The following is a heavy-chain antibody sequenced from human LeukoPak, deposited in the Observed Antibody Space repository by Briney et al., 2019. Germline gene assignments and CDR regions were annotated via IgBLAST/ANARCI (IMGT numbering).Heavy chain of an antibody. Sequence: PGGSLRLSCAASGFTFSSYEMNWVRQAPGKGLEWVSSISSSSSYIYYADSLKGRFTISRDNAKNSLYLQMNSLRAEDTAVYYCARDLSTVNKPDYFDYWGQGTLVTVSS. CDR3: ARDLSTVNKPDYFDY. CDR1: GFTFSSYE. J-gene: IGHJ4*02. CDR2: ISSSSSYI. D-gene: IGHD4-17*01. V-gene: IGHV3-21*01.